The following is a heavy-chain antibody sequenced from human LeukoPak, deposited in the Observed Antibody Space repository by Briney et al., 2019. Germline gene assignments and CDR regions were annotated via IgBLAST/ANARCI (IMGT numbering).Heavy chain of an antibody. CDR3: AKDYYDSSGYSVLDY. D-gene: IGHD3-22*01. Sequence: PGRSLRLSCAASGFTFSSYAMHWVRQAPGKGLEWVAVISYDGSNKYYADSVKGRFTISRDNSKNTLYLQMNSLRAEDTAVYYCAKDYYDSSGYSVLDYWGQGTLVTVSS. V-gene: IGHV3-30*04. J-gene: IGHJ4*02. CDR2: ISYDGSNK. CDR1: GFTFSSYA.